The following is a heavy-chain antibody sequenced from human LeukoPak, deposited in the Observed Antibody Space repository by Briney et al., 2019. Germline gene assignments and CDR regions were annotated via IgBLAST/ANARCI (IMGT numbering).Heavy chain of an antibody. J-gene: IGHJ4*02. V-gene: IGHV3-33*01. CDR2: IWYDGSNK. CDR1: GFTFSSYG. CDR3: ARERKWFGELLFDY. Sequence: GRSLRLSCAASGFTFSSYGMHWVRQAPGKGLEWVAVIWYDGSNKYYADSVKGRFTISRDNSKNTLYLQMNSLRAVDTAVYYCARERKWFGELLFDYWGQGTLVTVSS. D-gene: IGHD3-10*01.